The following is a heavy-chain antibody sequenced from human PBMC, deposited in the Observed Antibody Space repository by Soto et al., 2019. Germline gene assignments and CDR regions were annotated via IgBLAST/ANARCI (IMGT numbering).Heavy chain of an antibody. V-gene: IGHV3-74*01. CDR2: IDGVGTGT. Sequence: EVQLVQSGGGSVQPGGSLTLSCAASGFTFTNYWMHWVRQVPGKGLVWVSRIDGVGTGTSYSDSVRGRFTISRDNAENMLYLQMNSLRAEDTAVYYCTTGFEYWGQGTLVTVSS. CDR1: GFTFTNYW. J-gene: IGHJ4*02. CDR3: TTGFEY.